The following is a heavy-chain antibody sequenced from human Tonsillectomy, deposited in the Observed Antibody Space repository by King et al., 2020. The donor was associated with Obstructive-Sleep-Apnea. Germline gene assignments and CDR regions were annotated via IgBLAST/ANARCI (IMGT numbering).Heavy chain of an antibody. D-gene: IGHD6-19*01. CDR3: ARQQSYYYGMDV. Sequence: QLVQSGTEVKKPGESLTISCKDSGYSVTSYWIGWVSQMPGKGLEWMGIIFPADSDTRYNPSFQGRGTISADKSISTAYLQWSSLKASDTAMYYCARQQSYYYGMDVWGQGTTVTVSS. V-gene: IGHV5-51*01. CDR2: IFPADSDT. CDR1: GYSVTSYW. J-gene: IGHJ6*02.